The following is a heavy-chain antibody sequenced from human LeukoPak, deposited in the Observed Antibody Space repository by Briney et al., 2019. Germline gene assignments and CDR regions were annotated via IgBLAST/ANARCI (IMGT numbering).Heavy chain of an antibody. D-gene: IGHD2-15*01. J-gene: IGHJ3*02. CDR3: ARSRRDIVVVVAEENAFDI. Sequence: SQTLSLTCTVSGGSISSGSYYWSWIRQPAGKGLEWIGRIYTSGSTNYNPSLKSRVTISVDTSKNQFSLKLSSVTAADTAVYYCARSRRDIVVVVAEENAFDIWGQGTMVTVSS. CDR2: IYTSGST. CDR1: GGSISSGSYY. V-gene: IGHV4-61*02.